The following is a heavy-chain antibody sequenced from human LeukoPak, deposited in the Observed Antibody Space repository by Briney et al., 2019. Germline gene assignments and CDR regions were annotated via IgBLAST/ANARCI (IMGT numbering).Heavy chain of an antibody. CDR2: IYYSGST. CDR1: GGSISSGSYY. J-gene: IGHJ3*01. CDR3: ARPLYDSGWDAFDF. D-gene: IGHD3-22*01. V-gene: IGHV4-61*10. Sequence: SETLSLTCTVSGGSISSGSYYWSWIRQPAGKGLEWIGYIYYSGSTKYNPSLKSRVTISVDTSKNQFSLNLRSVTAADTAVYYCARPLYDSGWDAFDFWGQGTMVTVSS.